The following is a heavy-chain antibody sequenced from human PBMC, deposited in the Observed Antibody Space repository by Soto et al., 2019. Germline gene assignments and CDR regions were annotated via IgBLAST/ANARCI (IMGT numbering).Heavy chain of an antibody. CDR1: GFTFSSYS. CDR2: ISSSSSYI. D-gene: IGHD1-26*01. Sequence: GGSLRLSCAASGFTFSSYSMNWVRQAPGKGLEWVSSISSSSSYIYYADSVKGRFTISRDNAKNSLYLQMNSLRAEDTAVYYCARNLYSGSYYEGSLDYWGQGTLVTVSS. J-gene: IGHJ4*02. V-gene: IGHV3-21*01. CDR3: ARNLYSGSYYEGSLDY.